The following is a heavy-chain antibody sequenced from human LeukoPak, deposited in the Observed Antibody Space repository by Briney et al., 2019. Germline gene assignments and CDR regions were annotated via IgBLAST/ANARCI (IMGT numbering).Heavy chain of an antibody. D-gene: IGHD6-19*01. CDR2: ISSSSAYI. CDR1: GFTFSSYS. CDR3: ASGGAYSSGWSEDFDY. Sequence: PGGSLRLSCAASGFTFSSYSMNWVRQAPGKGLEWVSSISSSSAYIYYADSMKGRFTISRDNAKNSLYLQMNSLRAEDTAVYYCASGGAYSSGWSEDFDYWGQGTLITVSS. J-gene: IGHJ4*02. V-gene: IGHV3-21*01.